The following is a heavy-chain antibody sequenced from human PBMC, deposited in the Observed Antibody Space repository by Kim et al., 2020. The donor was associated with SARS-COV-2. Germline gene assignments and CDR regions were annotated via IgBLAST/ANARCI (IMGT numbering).Heavy chain of an antibody. CDR1: GFTFSSYA. Sequence: GGSLRLSCAASGFTFSSYAMSWVRQAPGKGLEWVSAISGSGGSTYYADSVKGRFTISRDNSKNTLYLQMNSLRAEDTAVYYCAKDQLVPAALYYYYYGMDVWGRGTTVTVSS. CDR3: AKDQLVPAALYYYYYGMDV. V-gene: IGHV3-23*01. CDR2: ISGSGGST. J-gene: IGHJ6*02. D-gene: IGHD2-2*01.